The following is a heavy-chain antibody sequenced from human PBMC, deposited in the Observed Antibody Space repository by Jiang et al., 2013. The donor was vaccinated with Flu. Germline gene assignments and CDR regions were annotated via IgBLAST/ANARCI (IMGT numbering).Heavy chain of an antibody. J-gene: IGHJ3*02. CDR1: GFTFSSYS. CDR3: AREWDTAGAAFDI. V-gene: IGHV3-21*01. Sequence: VQLVESGGGLVKPGGSLRLSCAASGFTFSSYSMNWVRQAPGKGLEWVSSISSSSSYIYYADSVKGRFTISRDNAKNSLYLQMNSLRAEDTAVYYCAREWDTAGAAFDIWGQGTMVTVSS. D-gene: IGHD5-18*01. CDR2: ISSSSSYI.